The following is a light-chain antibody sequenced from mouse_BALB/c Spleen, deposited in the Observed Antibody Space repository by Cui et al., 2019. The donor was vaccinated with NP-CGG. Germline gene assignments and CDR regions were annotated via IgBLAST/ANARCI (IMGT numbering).Light chain of an antibody. CDR1: TGAVTTNNY. CDR2: GKN. Sequence: QAVVTQESALPTSPGETVTLTCRSSTGAVTTNNYANWVREKPEHLFTGIIGGKNNRAPGVPARFSGSLMGDKAALTITGAQTEDEAIYFCALWYSNHWVFGGGTKLTVL. J-gene: IGLJ1*01. CDR3: ALWYSNHWV. V-gene: IGLV1*01.